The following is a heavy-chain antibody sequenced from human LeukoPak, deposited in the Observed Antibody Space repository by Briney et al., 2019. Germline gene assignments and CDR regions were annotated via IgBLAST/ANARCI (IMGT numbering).Heavy chain of an antibody. CDR3: ARGGGDSSGYYQREYYFDY. V-gene: IGHV3-64*01. CDR2: ISSNGGST. D-gene: IGHD3-22*01. Sequence: GGSLRLSCAASGFTFSSYAMHWVRQAPGKGLEYVSAISSNGGSTYYANSVKSRFTISRDNSKNTLYLQMGSLRAEGMAVYYCARGGGDSSGYYQREYYFDYWGQGTLATVSS. J-gene: IGHJ4*02. CDR1: GFTFSSYA.